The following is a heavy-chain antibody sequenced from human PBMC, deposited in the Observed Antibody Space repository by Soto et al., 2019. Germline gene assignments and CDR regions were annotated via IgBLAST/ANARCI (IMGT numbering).Heavy chain of an antibody. CDR1: GFTFSSYA. V-gene: IGHV3-30-3*01. CDR2: ISYDGSNK. CDR3: ARSGELLQTFDS. J-gene: IGHJ4*02. D-gene: IGHD1-26*01. Sequence: PGGSLRLSCAASGFTFSSYAMHWVRQAPGKGLEWVAVISYDGSNKYYADSVKGRFTISRDNSKNTLYLQMNSLTVEDTAVYYCARSGELLQTFDSWGQGTLVTVSS.